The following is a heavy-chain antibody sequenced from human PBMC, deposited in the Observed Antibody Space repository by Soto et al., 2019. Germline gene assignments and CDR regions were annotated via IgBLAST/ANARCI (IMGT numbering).Heavy chain of an antibody. CDR3: AKTVRYYDILTGYPAWYFDY. CDR1: GYSISSGYY. J-gene: IGHJ4*02. D-gene: IGHD3-9*01. Sequence: PSETLSLTCAVSGYSISSGYYWGWIRQPPGKGLEWIGSIYHSGSTYYNPSLKSRVIVSVDTSKNQFSLKLRSVTAADKAFYYCAKTVRYYDILTGYPAWYFDYWGQGTLVTVSS. V-gene: IGHV4-38-2*01. CDR2: IYHSGST.